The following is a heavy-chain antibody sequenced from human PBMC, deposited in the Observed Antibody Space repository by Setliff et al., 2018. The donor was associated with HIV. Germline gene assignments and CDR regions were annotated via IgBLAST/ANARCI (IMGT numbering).Heavy chain of an antibody. J-gene: IGHJ6*02. CDR3: ARDRFSKTTVVTLPTTYSGMDV. Sequence: ASVKVSCKASGYTFTTYGITWVRQAPGQGLEWMGWISTYNGNTNYAQKFQGRVTMTTVTSTSTAYMELRSLRSDDTAVYYCARDRFSKTTVVTLPTTYSGMDVWGQGTTVTVSS. CDR1: GYTFTTYG. V-gene: IGHV1-18*01. CDR2: ISTYNGNT. D-gene: IGHD4-17*01.